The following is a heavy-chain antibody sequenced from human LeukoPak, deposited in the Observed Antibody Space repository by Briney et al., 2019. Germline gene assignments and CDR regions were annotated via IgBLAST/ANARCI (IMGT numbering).Heavy chain of an antibody. J-gene: IGHJ5*02. D-gene: IGHD2/OR15-2a*01. CDR2: ISSSSDYI. Sequence: GGSLRLSCAASGFTFSSYNMNWVRQAPGKGLEWVSSISSSSDYIYYEDSVKGRFTISRDNAKNSLYLQMKSLRAEDTAVYYCARGKTSQNIVTRKTYNWFDPRGQGTLVTVSS. CDR1: GFTFSSYN. V-gene: IGHV3-21*01. CDR3: ARGKTSQNIVTRKTYNWFDP.